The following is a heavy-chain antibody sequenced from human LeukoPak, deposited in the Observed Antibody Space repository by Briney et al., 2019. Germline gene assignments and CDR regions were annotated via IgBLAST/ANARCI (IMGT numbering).Heavy chain of an antibody. CDR2: IYTSGST. Sequence: PSQTLSLTCTVSGGSISSGSYYWSWIRQPAGKGLEWIGRIYTSGSTNYNPSLKSRVTISVDTSKNQFSLKLSSVTAADTAVYYCARDLRYYYDSSATGNWFDPWGQGTLVTVSS. CDR3: ARDLRYYYDSSATGNWFDP. V-gene: IGHV4-61*02. D-gene: IGHD3-22*01. J-gene: IGHJ5*02. CDR1: GGSISSGSYY.